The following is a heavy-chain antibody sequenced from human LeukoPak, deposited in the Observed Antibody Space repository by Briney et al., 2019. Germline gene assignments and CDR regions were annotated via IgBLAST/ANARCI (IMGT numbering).Heavy chain of an antibody. Sequence: GGSLRLSCAASEFTFSNYGMHWVRQAPGKGLEWVAFIRYDESNEYYADSVKGRFTISRDKSKNTLYLQMNSLRAEDTAVYYCAKGDTTWELPHDYWGQGTLVTVSS. CDR3: AKGDTTWELPHDY. V-gene: IGHV3-30*02. J-gene: IGHJ4*02. CDR2: IRYDESNE. CDR1: EFTFSNYG. D-gene: IGHD1-26*01.